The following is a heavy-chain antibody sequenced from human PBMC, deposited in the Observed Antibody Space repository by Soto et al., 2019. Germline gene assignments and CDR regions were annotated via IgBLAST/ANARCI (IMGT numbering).Heavy chain of an antibody. CDR3: ARDRSYYDFWSGYLPYGRFDP. D-gene: IGHD3-3*01. Sequence: NPSETLSLTCAVYGGSFSGHSWTWIRQSRGKGLEWIGDINHSGRANYSPSLKSGVTISVDTSKNQFSLKLSSVTAGGTAVYYWARDRSYYDFWSGYLPYGRFDPWGQGTLVTASS. J-gene: IGHJ5*02. CDR1: GGSFSGHS. V-gene: IGHV4-34*01. CDR2: INHSGRA.